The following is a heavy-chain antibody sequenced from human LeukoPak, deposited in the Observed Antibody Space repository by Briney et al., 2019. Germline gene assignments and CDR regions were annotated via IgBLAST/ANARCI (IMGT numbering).Heavy chain of an antibody. Sequence: SETLSLTCTVSGGSISSSSYYWGWIRQPPGKGLEWIGEINHSGSTNYNPSLKSRVTISVDTSKNQFSLKLSSVTAADTAVYYCARVPTVTTWYYYYYYMDVWGKGTTVTVSS. CDR2: INHSGST. D-gene: IGHD4-17*01. CDR3: ARVPTVTTWYYYYYYMDV. CDR1: GGSISSSSYY. V-gene: IGHV4-39*07. J-gene: IGHJ6*03.